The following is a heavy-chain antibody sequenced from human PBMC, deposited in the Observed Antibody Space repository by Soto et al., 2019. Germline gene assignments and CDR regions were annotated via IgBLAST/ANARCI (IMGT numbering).Heavy chain of an antibody. J-gene: IGHJ4*02. V-gene: IGHV4-4*02. CDR1: GCSISSSNW. Sequence: SETLSLTCSVSGCSISSSNWWSWVRQPPGKGLEWIGEIYHSGSTNYNPSLKSRVTISVDKSKNQFSLKLSSVTAADTAVYYCASPDYYDSSGYPPRILNYWGQGTLVTVSS. D-gene: IGHD3-22*01. CDR3: ASPDYYDSSGYPPRILNY. CDR2: IYHSGST.